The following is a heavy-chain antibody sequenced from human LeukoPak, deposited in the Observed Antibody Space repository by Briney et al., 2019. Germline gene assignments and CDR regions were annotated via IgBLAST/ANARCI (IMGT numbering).Heavy chain of an antibody. CDR3: AKDVSYCSGGSCYVIVESYFDY. J-gene: IGHJ4*02. CDR1: GFTFSSYG. CDR2: VSGSGGST. Sequence: PGGSLRLSCAASGFTFSSYGMHRVRQAPGKGLEWVSAVSGSGGSTYYADSVKGRFTISRDNSKNTLYLQMNSLRAEDTAVYYCAKDVSYCSGGSCYVIVESYFDYWGQGTLVTVSS. D-gene: IGHD2-15*01. V-gene: IGHV3-23*01.